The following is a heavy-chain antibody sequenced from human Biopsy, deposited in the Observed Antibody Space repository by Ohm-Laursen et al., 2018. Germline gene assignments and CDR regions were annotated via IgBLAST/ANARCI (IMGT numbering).Heavy chain of an antibody. J-gene: IGHJ4*02. CDR3: GNEVYGRDY. D-gene: IGHD4-17*01. Sequence: GTLSLTWVVFGRTFSDYRWTWIRQPPGKGLEWIGQINQSGSTNYNPSLKSRVTISADASKYEFSLRLNSVTAADTAVYFCGNEVYGRDYWGLGARVTVSS. CDR1: GRTFSDYR. CDR2: INQSGST. V-gene: IGHV4-34*08.